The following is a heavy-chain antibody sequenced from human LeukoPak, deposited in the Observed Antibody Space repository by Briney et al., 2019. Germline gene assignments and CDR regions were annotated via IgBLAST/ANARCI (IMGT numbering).Heavy chain of an antibody. CDR3: ARELVAAASYNWFDP. CDR2: IYGDGSFT. Sequence: GSLRLSCAASGFTFSNFWMHWVRQAPGKGLVWVALIYGDGSFTRYADSVKGRFTISRDNAKNTVYLQMNSLRAEDTAVYYCARELVAAASYNWFDPWGQGTLVTVSS. CDR1: GFTFSNFW. D-gene: IGHD6-13*01. V-gene: IGHV3-74*01. J-gene: IGHJ5*02.